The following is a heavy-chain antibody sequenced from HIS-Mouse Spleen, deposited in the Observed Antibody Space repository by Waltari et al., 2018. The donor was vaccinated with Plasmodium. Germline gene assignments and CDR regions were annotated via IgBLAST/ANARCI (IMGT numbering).Heavy chain of an antibody. CDR2: NSPYNGNT. J-gene: IGHJ3*02. V-gene: IGHV1-18*01. CDR1: GYTFTNYG. Sequence: QVQLVQSGAEVKKPGASVKVAGKASGYTFTNYGISWVRQAPGQGLEWMGWNSPYNGNTHFAQKRQGRGTMTTDTSTSTAYMELRSLRSDDTAVYYCARGSAGDAFDIWGQGTMVTVSS. D-gene: IGHD6-19*01. CDR3: ARGSAGDAFDI.